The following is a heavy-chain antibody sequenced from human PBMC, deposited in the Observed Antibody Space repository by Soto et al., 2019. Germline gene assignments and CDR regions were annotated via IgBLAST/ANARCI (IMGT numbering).Heavy chain of an antibody. V-gene: IGHV3-23*01. CDR2: VGGSGDST. CDR1: GFTFSNYA. D-gene: IGHD2-15*01. Sequence: EVQLLDSGGGLVQPGGSLRLSCEASGFTFSNYAMSWVRQAPGKGLEWVSGVGGSGDSTYYADSVKGRFTISRDNSKDTLYLQMNSLRAEDMAVYYCAKSPLGYCSGGSCYPPHYFDYWGQGTLVTVSS. CDR3: AKSPLGYCSGGSCYPPHYFDY. J-gene: IGHJ4*02.